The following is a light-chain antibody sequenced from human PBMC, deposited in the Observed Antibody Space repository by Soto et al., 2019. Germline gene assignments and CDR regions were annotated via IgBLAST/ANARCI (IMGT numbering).Light chain of an antibody. CDR1: QSLLHSNGYNY. Sequence: DIVMTQSPLSLPVTPGEPASISCRSSQSLLHSNGYNYLDWYLQKPGQSPQLLIYLGSNRASGVPDRFSGSGSGTAFTLKISRVEAEDVGVYYCMPALQTSWPFGQGTKVDIK. CDR3: MPALQTSWP. V-gene: IGKV2-28*01. J-gene: IGKJ1*01. CDR2: LGS.